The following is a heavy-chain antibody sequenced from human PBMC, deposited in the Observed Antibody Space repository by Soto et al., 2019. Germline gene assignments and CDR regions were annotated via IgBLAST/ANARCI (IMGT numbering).Heavy chain of an antibody. CDR2: MNPNNGNA. CDR1: GFTFITYA. J-gene: IGHJ4*02. CDR3: ARRKERSVPYYLDL. V-gene: IGHV1-8*01. D-gene: IGHD6-25*01. Sequence: ASLKVSCKASGFTFITYAFSWVRQAAGQGLEWMGWMNPNNGNAGFAQKFRARINMTRNTSISTAYLELSSLRYDDSAVYFCARRKERSVPYYLDLSGQANQVPVSS.